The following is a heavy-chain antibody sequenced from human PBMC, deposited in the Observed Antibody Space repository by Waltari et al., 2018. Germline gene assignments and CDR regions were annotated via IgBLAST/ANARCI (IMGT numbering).Heavy chain of an antibody. Sequence: QVQLVQSGAEVKKPGASVKVYCKASGYTFTSYAMHVVRQAPGQRLEWMGWINAGNGNTKYSQTFPGRVTLTRDTSASTAYMELSSLRSEDTAVYYCAREGVGILWWSFDYWGQGTLVTVSS. V-gene: IGHV1-3*01. CDR2: INAGNGNT. D-gene: IGHD2-21*01. J-gene: IGHJ4*02. CDR3: AREGVGILWWSFDY. CDR1: GYTFTSYA.